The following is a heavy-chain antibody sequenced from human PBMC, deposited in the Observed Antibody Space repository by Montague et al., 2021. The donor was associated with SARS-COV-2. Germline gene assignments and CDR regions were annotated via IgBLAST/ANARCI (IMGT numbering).Heavy chain of an antibody. CDR3: ARHGVFWAAAAGTVDS. CDR1: GGSISSSSYY. J-gene: IGHJ5*01. Sequence: SETLSLTCTVSGGSISSSSYYWGWIRQPPGKGLEWIGSIYYSGSTHYNPSLKSRVTTSVDPSKNQFSLKLSSVTAADTAVYYCARHGVFWAAAAGTVDSWGQGTLVTVSS. V-gene: IGHV4-39*01. D-gene: IGHD6-13*01. CDR2: IYYSGST.